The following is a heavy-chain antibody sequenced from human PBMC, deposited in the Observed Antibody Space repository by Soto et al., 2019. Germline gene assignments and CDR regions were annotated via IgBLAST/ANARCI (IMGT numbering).Heavy chain of an antibody. CDR1: GGSISSGGYY. Sequence: SETLSLTCTVSGGSISSGGYYWSWIRQHPGKGLEWIGYIYYSGSTYYNPSLKSRVTISVDTSKNQFSLKLSSVTAADTAVYYCAREADYGDYVGLFDYWRQGTLVTVSS. J-gene: IGHJ4*02. V-gene: IGHV4-31*03. D-gene: IGHD4-17*01. CDR2: IYYSGST. CDR3: AREADYGDYVGLFDY.